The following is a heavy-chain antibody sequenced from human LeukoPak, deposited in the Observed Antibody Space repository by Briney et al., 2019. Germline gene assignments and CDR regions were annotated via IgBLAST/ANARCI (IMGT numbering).Heavy chain of an antibody. CDR2: IHTSGST. J-gene: IGHJ4*02. CDR3: ARDSGYYDSSGYKNYFDY. D-gene: IGHD3-22*01. V-gene: IGHV4-61*02. Sequence: SQTLSLTCRVSGGSVSSGSYYWSWIRQPAGKGLEWIGRIHTSGSTNYNPSLKSRVTISLDTSKNQFSLRLSSVTAADTAVYYCARDSGYYDSSGYKNYFDYRGQGTLVTVSS. CDR1: GGSVSSGSYY.